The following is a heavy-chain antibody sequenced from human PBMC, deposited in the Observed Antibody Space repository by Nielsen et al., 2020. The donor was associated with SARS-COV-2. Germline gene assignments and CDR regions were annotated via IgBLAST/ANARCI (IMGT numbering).Heavy chain of an antibody. CDR1: GYTFTSYG. Sequence: ASVKVSCKASGYTFTSYGISWVRQAPGQGLEWMGWISAYNGNTNYAQKFQDRVTITRDRSMSTAYMELSSLRSEDTAMYYCARRNDDGAFDIWGQGTMVTVSS. V-gene: IGHV1-18*01. CDR3: ARRNDDGAFDI. CDR2: ISAYNGNT. D-gene: IGHD1-1*01. J-gene: IGHJ3*02.